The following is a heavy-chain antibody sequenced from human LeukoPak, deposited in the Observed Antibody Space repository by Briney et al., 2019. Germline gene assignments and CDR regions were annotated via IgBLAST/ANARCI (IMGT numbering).Heavy chain of an antibody. D-gene: IGHD2-15*01. CDR1: GYTFTSYD. Sequence: ASVKVSCKASGYTFTSYDINWVRQATGQGLEWMGWMNPNSGNTGYAQKFQGRVTMTRNTSISTAYMELSSLRSEDTAVYYCARRRSCGGGSCYSAYNWFDPWGQGTLVTVSS. CDR3: ARRRSCGGGSCYSAYNWFDP. J-gene: IGHJ5*02. V-gene: IGHV1-8*01. CDR2: MNPNSGNT.